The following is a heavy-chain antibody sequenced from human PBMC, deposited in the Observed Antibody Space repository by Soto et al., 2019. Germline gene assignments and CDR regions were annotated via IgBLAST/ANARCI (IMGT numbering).Heavy chain of an antibody. Sequence: QVTLKESGPVLVKPTETLTLTCTVSGFSLSNARMGVSWIRQPPGKALEWLAHIFSNDEKSYSTSLKSRLTISKDISKSQVVLTLTNMDPVDTATYYCARISGYDTGGWFDPWGQGTLVTVSS. CDR3: ARISGYDTGGWFDP. J-gene: IGHJ5*02. D-gene: IGHD5-12*01. CDR2: IFSNDEK. CDR1: GFSLSNARMG. V-gene: IGHV2-26*01.